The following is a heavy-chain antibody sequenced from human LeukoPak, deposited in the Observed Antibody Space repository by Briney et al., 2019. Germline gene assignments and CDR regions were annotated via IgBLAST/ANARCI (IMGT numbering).Heavy chain of an antibody. CDR1: GGSISSGDYF. D-gene: IGHD3-10*01. CDR2: IYYTGST. J-gene: IGHJ4*02. Sequence: SETLSLTCTVSGGSISSGDYFWTWVRQPPGKGLECIGYIYYTGSTYYTPSPKSRVTISVDTSNNQFSLKVTSVTAADTAVYYCARVRRRGGIDYWGQGTLVIVSS. V-gene: IGHV4-30-4*01. CDR3: ARVRRRGGIDY.